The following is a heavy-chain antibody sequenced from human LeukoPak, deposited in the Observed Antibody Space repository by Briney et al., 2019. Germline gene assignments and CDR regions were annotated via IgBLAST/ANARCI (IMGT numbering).Heavy chain of an antibody. Sequence: GGSLRLSCAASGFTFSNFWMSWVRQAPGKGLEWVANIKQDGSEKHYVDSVKGRFTISRDNAKNSLYLQMNSLRAEDTAVYYCARGRGLDVWGQGTTVTVSS. CDR2: IKQDGSEK. J-gene: IGHJ6*02. V-gene: IGHV3-7*04. CDR1: GFTFSNFW. CDR3: ARGRGLDV.